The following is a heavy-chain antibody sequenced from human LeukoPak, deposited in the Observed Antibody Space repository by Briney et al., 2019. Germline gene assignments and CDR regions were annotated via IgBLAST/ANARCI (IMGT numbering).Heavy chain of an antibody. J-gene: IGHJ4*02. CDR2: ISYDGSNK. V-gene: IGHV3-30*18. D-gene: IGHD3-22*01. CDR1: GFTFSSYG. Sequence: SCKASGFTFSSYGMHWVRQAPGKGLEWVAVISYDGSNKYYADSVKGRFTISRDNSKNTLYLQMNSLRAEDTAVYYCAKPYYYDSSGYRNWGQGTLVTVSS. CDR3: AKPYYYDSSGYRN.